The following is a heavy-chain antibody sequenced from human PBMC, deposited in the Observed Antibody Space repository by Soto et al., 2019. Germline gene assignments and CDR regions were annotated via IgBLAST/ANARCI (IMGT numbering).Heavy chain of an antibody. CDR1: GYSFTSYW. CDR2: IDPSDSYT. CDR3: ARHLQHFDWLLGHYYYYGMDV. Sequence: GESLKISCKGSGYSFTSYWISWVRQMPGKGLEWMGRIDPSDSYTNYSPSFQGHVTISADKSISTAYLQWSSLKASDTAMYCCARHLQHFDWLLGHYYYYGMDVWGQGTTVTVSS. D-gene: IGHD3-9*01. J-gene: IGHJ6*02. V-gene: IGHV5-10-1*01.